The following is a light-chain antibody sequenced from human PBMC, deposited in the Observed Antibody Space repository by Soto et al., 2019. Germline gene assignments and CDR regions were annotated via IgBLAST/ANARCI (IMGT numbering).Light chain of an antibody. J-gene: IGLJ2*01. Sequence: QSALTQPPSASGSPGQSVTISCTGTSSDVGGYNYVSWYQQHPGKAPKLMIYEVTKRPSGVPDRFSGSKSGNTASLTVSGLQADDEADYYCSSYAGSNVLFGGGTKLPS. CDR3: SSYAGSNVL. V-gene: IGLV2-8*01. CDR2: EVT. CDR1: SSDVGGYNY.